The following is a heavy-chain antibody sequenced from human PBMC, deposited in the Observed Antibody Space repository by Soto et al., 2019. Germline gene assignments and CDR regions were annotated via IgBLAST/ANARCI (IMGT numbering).Heavy chain of an antibody. Sequence: GESLKISCTGSGYSFTRYWIGWVRQMPGKGLEWMGIIYPGDSDTNYSPSFQGHVTISADKSISTAYLQWSSLKASDTAMYYCARLQAAAGDNDLTFDYWGQGTLVTVSS. CDR1: GYSFTRYW. CDR3: ARLQAAAGDNDLTFDY. J-gene: IGHJ4*02. CDR2: IYPGDSDT. D-gene: IGHD6-13*01. V-gene: IGHV5-51*01.